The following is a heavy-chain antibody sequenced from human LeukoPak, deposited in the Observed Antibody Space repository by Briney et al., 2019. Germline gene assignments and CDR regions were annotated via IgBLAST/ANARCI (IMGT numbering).Heavy chain of an antibody. J-gene: IGHJ3*02. CDR2: IYYSGST. Sequence: SETLSLTCTVSGGSISSYYWSWIRQPPGKGLERIGYIYYSGSTNYNPSLKSRVTISVDTSKNQFSLKLSSVTAADTAVYYCARGDSSGYYYGTCDAFDIWGQGTMVTVSS. D-gene: IGHD3-22*01. V-gene: IGHV4-59*01. CDR3: ARGDSSGYYYGTCDAFDI. CDR1: GGSISSYY.